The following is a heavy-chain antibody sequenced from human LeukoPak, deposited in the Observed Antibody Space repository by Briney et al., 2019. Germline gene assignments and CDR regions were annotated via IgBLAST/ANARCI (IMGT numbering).Heavy chain of an antibody. CDR1: GGSISSYY. J-gene: IGHJ5*02. V-gene: IGHV4-59*01. Sequence: MSSETLSLTCTVSGGSISSYYWNWIRQPPGKGLEWIGYIYSGSTNYNPSLKSRVTISVDTSKNQFSLKLRSVTAADTAVYYCARDRRQWLRGPFDPWGQGTLVTVSS. D-gene: IGHD6-19*01. CDR3: ARDRRQWLRGPFDP. CDR2: IYSGST.